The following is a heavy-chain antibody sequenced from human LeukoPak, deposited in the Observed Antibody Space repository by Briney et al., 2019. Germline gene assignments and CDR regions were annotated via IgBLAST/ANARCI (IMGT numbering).Heavy chain of an antibody. V-gene: IGHV3-33*01. CDR1: GFTFSSYG. D-gene: IGHD1-26*01. J-gene: IGHJ4*02. Sequence: GGSLRLSCAASGFTFSSYGMHWVRQAPGKGLEWVAVIWYDGSNKYYADSVKGRFTISRDNSKNTLYLQMNSLRAEDTAVYYCARGAADSGTFDYWGQGTLVTVSS. CDR3: ARGAADSGTFDY. CDR2: IWYDGSNK.